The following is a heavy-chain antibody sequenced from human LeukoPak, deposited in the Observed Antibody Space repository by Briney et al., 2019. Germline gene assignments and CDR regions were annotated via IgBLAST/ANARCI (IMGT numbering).Heavy chain of an antibody. D-gene: IGHD3-10*01. CDR1: GYTFTSNY. V-gene: IGHV1-46*01. J-gene: IGHJ4*02. CDR3: ARENRKKLYGSGSYYFDY. Sequence: ASVKVSCKAFGYTFTSNYMHWVRQAPGQGPEWMGVISPSGGSTTYAQKLQGRVTMTTDTSTSTAYMELRSLRSDDTAVYYCARENRKKLYGSGSYYFDYWGQGTLVTVSS. CDR2: ISPSGGST.